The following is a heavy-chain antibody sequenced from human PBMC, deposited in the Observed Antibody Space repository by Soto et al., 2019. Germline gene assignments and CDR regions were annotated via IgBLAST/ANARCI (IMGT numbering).Heavy chain of an antibody. J-gene: IGHJ4*02. D-gene: IGHD1-20*01. CDR2: IWYDGSNK. Sequence: GGSLRLSCGAAGGTFSSYGRHWVRQAPGKGLEWVTVIWYDGSNKYYADSVKGRFTISRDNSKNTLYLQMNSLRADDTAVYYCARDYSITGLDYWGQGTLVTVSS. CDR1: GGTFSSYG. CDR3: ARDYSITGLDY. V-gene: IGHV3-33*01.